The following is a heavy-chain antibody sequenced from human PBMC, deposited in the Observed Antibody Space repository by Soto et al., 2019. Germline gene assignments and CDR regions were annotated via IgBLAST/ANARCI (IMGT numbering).Heavy chain of an antibody. D-gene: IGHD3-10*01. CDR2: IDPTDSYT. CDR3: ARGTSGSYYHFDY. Sequence: SLQLSCKGSGYRFTSYWLSWARQMPGKGLEWMGRIDPTDSYTNYSPSFQGHVTISADKSISTAYLQWSSLKASDTAMYYCARGTSGSYYHFDYWGQGTLVTVSS. CDR1: GYRFTSYW. J-gene: IGHJ4*02. V-gene: IGHV5-10-1*01.